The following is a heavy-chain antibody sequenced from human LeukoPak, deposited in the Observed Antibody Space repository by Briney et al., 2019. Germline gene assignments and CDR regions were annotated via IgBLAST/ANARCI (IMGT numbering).Heavy chain of an antibody. CDR2: MNPNSGNT. J-gene: IGHJ4*02. Sequence: ASVKVSCKASGYTFTSYDINWVRQATGQGLEWMGWMNPNSGNTGCAQKFQGRVTMTRNTSISTAYMELSSLRSEDTAVYYCALYCSSTSCRRSLRDFDYWGQGTLVTVSS. CDR1: GYTFTSYD. D-gene: IGHD2-2*01. V-gene: IGHV1-8*01. CDR3: ALYCSSTSCRRSLRDFDY.